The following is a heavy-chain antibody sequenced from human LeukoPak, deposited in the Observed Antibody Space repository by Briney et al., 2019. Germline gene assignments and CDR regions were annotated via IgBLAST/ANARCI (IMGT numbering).Heavy chain of an antibody. Sequence: ASVKLSCKASGYTFSSYYMHWVRHPPGQGLEWMGIINPSGGSTRYAQKFQGRVIMTRDASTSTVYMEVSSMRSEDTAVYYCARDISSGYYYSHWGQGTLVIVSS. CDR3: ARDISSGYYYSH. V-gene: IGHV1-46*01. CDR1: GYTFSSYY. D-gene: IGHD3-22*01. J-gene: IGHJ4*02. CDR2: INPSGGST.